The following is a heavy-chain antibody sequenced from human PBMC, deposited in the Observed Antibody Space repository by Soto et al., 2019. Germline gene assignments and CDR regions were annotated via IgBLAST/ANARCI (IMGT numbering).Heavy chain of an antibody. D-gene: IGHD5-18*01. CDR2: IYYSGST. V-gene: IGHV4-39*01. J-gene: IGHJ4*02. CDR1: GGSISSSSYY. Sequence: SETLSLTCTVSGGSISSSSYYWGWIRQPPGKGLEWIGSIYYSGSTYYNPSLKSRVTISVDTSKNQFSLKLSSVTAADTAVYYCARHPGENTAMVPSYLHYWYPGTLGTVSS. CDR3: ARHPGENTAMVPSYLHY.